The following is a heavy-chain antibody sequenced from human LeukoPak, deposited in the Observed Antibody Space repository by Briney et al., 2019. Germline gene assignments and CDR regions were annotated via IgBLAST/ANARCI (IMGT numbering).Heavy chain of an antibody. Sequence: SETLSLTCAVSGYSISSGYYWGWIRQPPGKGLEWIGSIYHSGSTYYNPSLKGRVTISVDTSKNQFSLKLSSVTAADTAVYYCARDAYYYGSGSYYNNWGQGTLVTVSS. V-gene: IGHV4-38-2*02. J-gene: IGHJ4*02. CDR1: GYSISSGYY. D-gene: IGHD3-10*01. CDR2: IYHSGST. CDR3: ARDAYYYGSGSYYNN.